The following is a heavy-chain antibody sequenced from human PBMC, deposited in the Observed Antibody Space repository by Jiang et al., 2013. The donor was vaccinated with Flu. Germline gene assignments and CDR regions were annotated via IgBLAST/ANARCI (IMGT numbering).Heavy chain of an antibody. D-gene: IGHD6-13*01. CDR3: AHRQENWRYAAAGEILFDY. V-gene: IGHV2-5*01. Sequence: RYSPSLKSRLTITKDTSKNQVVLTMTNMDPVDTATYYCAHRQENWRYAAAGEILFDYWGQGTLVTVSS. J-gene: IGHJ4*02.